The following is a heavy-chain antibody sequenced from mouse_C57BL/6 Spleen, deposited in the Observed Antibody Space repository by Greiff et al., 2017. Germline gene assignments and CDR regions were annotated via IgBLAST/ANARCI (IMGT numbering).Heavy chain of an antibody. J-gene: IGHJ2*01. D-gene: IGHD4-1*01. Sequence: QVQLQQPGAELVRPGTSVKLSCKASGYTFTSYWMHWVKQRPGQGLEWIGVIDPSDSYTNYNQKFKGKATLTVDTSSSTAYMQLSSLTSEDSAVYYCARKGGSNFYFDYWGKGTTLTVSS. V-gene: IGHV1-59*01. CDR3: ARKGGSNFYFDY. CDR2: IDPSDSYT. CDR1: GYTFTSYW.